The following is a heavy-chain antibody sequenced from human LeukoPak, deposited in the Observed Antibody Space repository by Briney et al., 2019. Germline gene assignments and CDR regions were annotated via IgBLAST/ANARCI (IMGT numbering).Heavy chain of an antibody. CDR2: ISSSGSTI. J-gene: IGHJ4*02. CDR3: ARDLRGAVAGEFDY. D-gene: IGHD6-19*01. CDR1: GFTVSSNY. V-gene: IGHV3-11*01. Sequence: GGSLRLSCAASGFTVSSNYMSWVRQAPGKGLEWVSYISSSGSTIYYADSVKGRFTISRDNAKNSLYLQMNSLRAEDTAVYYCARDLRGAVAGEFDYWGQGTLVTVSS.